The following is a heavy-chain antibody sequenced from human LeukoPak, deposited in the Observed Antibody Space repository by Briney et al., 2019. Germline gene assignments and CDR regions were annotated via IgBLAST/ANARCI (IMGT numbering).Heavy chain of an antibody. V-gene: IGHV3-48*01. CDR3: ARDSNEWRMTTFNCFDP. J-gene: IGHJ5*02. D-gene: IGHD4-11*01. CDR2: ISSSSSTI. Sequence: PGGSLRLSCAASGFTFSSYSMNWVRQAPGKGLEGVSYISSSSSTIYYADSVKGRFTISRDNAKNSLYLQMHSLSAEDTAVYYCARDSNEWRMTTFNCFDPWGQGTLVTVSS. CDR1: GFTFSSYS.